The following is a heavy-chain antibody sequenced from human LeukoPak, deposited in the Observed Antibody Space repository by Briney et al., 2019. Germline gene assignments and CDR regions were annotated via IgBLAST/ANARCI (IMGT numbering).Heavy chain of an antibody. CDR1: GYTFTSYG. D-gene: IGHD6-13*01. V-gene: IGHV1-18*01. CDR2: ISAYNGNT. CDR3: ARCRDSSSCSYGMDV. J-gene: IGHJ6*02. Sequence: ASVKVSCKASGYTFTSYGISWVRQAPGQGLEWMEWISAYNGNTNYAQKLQGRVTMTTDTSTSTAYMELRSLRSDDTAVYYCARCRDSSSCSYGMDVWGQGTTVTVSS.